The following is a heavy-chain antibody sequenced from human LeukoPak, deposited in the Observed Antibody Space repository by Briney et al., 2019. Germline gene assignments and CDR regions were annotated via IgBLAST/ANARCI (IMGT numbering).Heavy chain of an antibody. Sequence: GGSLRLSCAASGFTFSDYYMSWIRQAPGKGLEWVSYISSSGSTIYYADSMKGRFTISRDNAKNSLYLQMNSLRAEDTAVYYCASPTQLLWFGELASYGMDVWGQGTTVTVSS. CDR1: GFTFSDYY. J-gene: IGHJ6*02. CDR2: ISSSGSTI. D-gene: IGHD3-10*01. V-gene: IGHV3-11*01. CDR3: ASPTQLLWFGELASYGMDV.